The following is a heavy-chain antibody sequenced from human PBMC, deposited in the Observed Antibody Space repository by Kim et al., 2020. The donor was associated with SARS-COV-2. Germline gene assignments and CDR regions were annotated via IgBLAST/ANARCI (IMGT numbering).Heavy chain of an antibody. V-gene: IGHV3-30*18. D-gene: IGHD3-22*01. CDR1: GFTFSSYG. CDR2: ISYDGSNK. CDR3: AKDLVSGTYYYDSSGYGNLNFDY. Sequence: GGSLRLSCAASGFTFSSYGMHWVRQAPGKGLEWVAVISYDGSNKYYADSVKGRFTISRDNSKNTLYLQMNSLRAEDTAVYYCAKDLVSGTYYYDSSGYGNLNFDYWGQGTLVTVSS. J-gene: IGHJ4*02.